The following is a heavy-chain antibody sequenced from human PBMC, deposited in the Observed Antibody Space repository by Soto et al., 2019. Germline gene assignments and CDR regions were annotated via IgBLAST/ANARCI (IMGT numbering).Heavy chain of an antibody. Sequence: ASVKVSCKASGYTFTSYAMHWGRQAPGQRLEWMGWINAGNGNTKYSQKFQGRVTITRDTSASTAYMELSSLRSEDTAVYYCARDGSSTSCYDYWGQGTLVTVSS. D-gene: IGHD2-2*01. V-gene: IGHV1-3*01. J-gene: IGHJ4*02. CDR3: ARDGSSTSCYDY. CDR2: INAGNGNT. CDR1: GYTFTSYA.